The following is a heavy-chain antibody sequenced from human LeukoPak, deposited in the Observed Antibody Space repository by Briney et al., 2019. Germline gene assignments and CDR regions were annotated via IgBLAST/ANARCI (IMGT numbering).Heavy chain of an antibody. Sequence: GGSLRLSCAASGFTFSYYSMNWVRQASGKGLDWVSYISRSSDVIYYADSVKGRFTISRDNAKNSLYLQMNSLRDEDTAVYYCARDKTSDIWGQGTMVTVSS. V-gene: IGHV3-48*02. CDR1: GFTFSYYS. J-gene: IGHJ3*02. CDR3: ARDKTSDI. CDR2: ISRSSDVI.